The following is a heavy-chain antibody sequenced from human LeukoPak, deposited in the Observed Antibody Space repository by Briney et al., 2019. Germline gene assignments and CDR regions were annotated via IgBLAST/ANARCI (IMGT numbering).Heavy chain of an antibody. J-gene: IGHJ6*02. CDR2: IYYSGST. D-gene: IGHD3-9*01. CDR3: ARDLTGITISYGMDV. CDR1: GGSISSYY. V-gene: IGHV4-59*01. Sequence: PSETLSLTCTVSGGSISSYYWSWIRQPPGKGLEWIGYIYYSGSTNYNPSLKSLVTISVDTSKNQFSLKLSSVTAADTAVYYCARDLTGITISYGMDVWGQGTTVTVSS.